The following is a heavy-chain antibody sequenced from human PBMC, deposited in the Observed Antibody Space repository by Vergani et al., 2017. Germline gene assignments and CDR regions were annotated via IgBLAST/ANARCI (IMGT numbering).Heavy chain of an antibody. D-gene: IGHD2-2*01. CDR1: GYTFTDYY. CDR3: ARASLYCSSTSCYVDYYYYGMDV. J-gene: IGHJ6*02. CDR2: VDPEDGET. V-gene: IGHV1-69-2*01. Sequence: EVQLVQSGAEVKKPGATVKISCKVSGYTFTDYYMHWVQQAPGKGLEWMGLVDPEDGETIYAEKFQGRVTITADTSTDTAYMELSSLRSEDTAVYYCARASLYCSSTSCYVDYYYYGMDVWGQGTTVTVSS.